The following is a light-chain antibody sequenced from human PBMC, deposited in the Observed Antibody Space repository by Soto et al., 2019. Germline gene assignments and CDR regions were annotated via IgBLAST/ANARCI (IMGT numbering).Light chain of an antibody. V-gene: IGKV3-20*01. J-gene: IGKJ1*01. CDR2: GVS. CDR1: QSVRSSY. Sequence: EIVLTQSPGTLSLSPGERATLSCRASQSVRSSYLAWYQQKLGQAPRLLIYGVSNRATGIPDRFSGSGSGTDFTLTISRLESEDFAVYYCQQYGTSPRTFGQGTKVKSN. CDR3: QQYGTSPRT.